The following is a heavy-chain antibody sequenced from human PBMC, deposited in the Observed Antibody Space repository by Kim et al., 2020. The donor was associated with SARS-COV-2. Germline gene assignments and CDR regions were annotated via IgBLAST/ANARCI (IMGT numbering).Heavy chain of an antibody. D-gene: IGHD3-10*01. Sequence: SETLSLTCAVYGGSFSGYYWSWIRQPPGKGLEWIGEINHSGSTNYNPSLKSRVTISVDTSKNQFSLKLSSVTAADTAVYYCARGRLVGSGSYYIRALYGMDVWGQGTTVTVSS. CDR2: INHSGST. CDR3: ARGRLVGSGSYYIRALYGMDV. CDR1: GGSFSGYY. V-gene: IGHV4-34*01. J-gene: IGHJ6*02.